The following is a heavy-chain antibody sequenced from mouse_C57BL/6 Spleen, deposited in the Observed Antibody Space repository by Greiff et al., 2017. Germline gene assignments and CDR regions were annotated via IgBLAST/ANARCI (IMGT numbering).Heavy chain of an antibody. V-gene: IGHV1-76*01. CDR2: IYPGSGNT. CDR3: ARSGYSNYGFAY. D-gene: IGHD2-5*01. J-gene: IGHJ3*01. Sequence: QVQLKESGAELVRPGASVKLSCKASGYTFTDYYINWVKQRPGQGLEWIARIYPGSGNTYYNEKFKGKATLTAEKSSSTAYMQLSSLTSEDSAVYFCARSGYSNYGFAYWGQGTLVTVSA. CDR1: GYTFTDYY.